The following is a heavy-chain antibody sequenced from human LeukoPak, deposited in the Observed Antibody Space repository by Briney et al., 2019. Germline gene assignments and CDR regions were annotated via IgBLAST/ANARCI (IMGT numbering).Heavy chain of an antibody. V-gene: IGHV1-69*02. CDR2: IIAILGIA. CDR1: GGTFNSYT. CDR3: ARSAVTGDRDY. J-gene: IGHJ4*02. Sequence: SVKVSCKASGGTFNSYTISWVGQAPGQGREWMGRIIAILGIANYAQKFQGRDTITADKYKSTAYMELSSLRSEDTAVYYCARSAVTGDRDYWGQGTLVTVSS. D-gene: IGHD7-27*01.